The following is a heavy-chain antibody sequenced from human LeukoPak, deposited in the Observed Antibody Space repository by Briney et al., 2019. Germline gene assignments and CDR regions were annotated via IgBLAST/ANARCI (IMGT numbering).Heavy chain of an antibody. D-gene: IGHD2-15*01. CDR3: AREGAYCSGGSCYSFFDY. CDR2: INPNSGGT. Sequence: GASVNVSCKASGYTFTGYYMHWVRQAPGQGLEWMGRINPNSGGTNYAQKFQGRVTMTRDTSISTAYMELSRLRSDDTAVYYCAREGAYCSGGSCYSFFDYWGQGTLVTVSS. V-gene: IGHV1-2*06. J-gene: IGHJ4*02. CDR1: GYTFTGYY.